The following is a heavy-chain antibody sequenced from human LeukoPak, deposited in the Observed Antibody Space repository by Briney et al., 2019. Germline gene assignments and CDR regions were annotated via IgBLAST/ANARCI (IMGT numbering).Heavy chain of an antibody. V-gene: IGHV4-59*01. CDR3: AGDRGGSSAPFDS. J-gene: IGHJ4*02. CDR1: GGSISSYY. Sequence: PSVTLSLTCIVSGGSISSYYWSWIRQPPGKGLEWIGYIYYSGNTNYNPSLKSRVTISVDTSKSQFSLKLSSVTAADTAVYYCAGDRGGSSAPFDSWGQGTLVTVSS. CDR2: IYYSGNT. D-gene: IGHD6-6*01.